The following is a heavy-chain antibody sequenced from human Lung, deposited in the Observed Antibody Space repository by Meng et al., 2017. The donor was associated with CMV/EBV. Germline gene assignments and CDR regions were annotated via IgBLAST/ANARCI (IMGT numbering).Heavy chain of an antibody. D-gene: IGHD2-21*02. CDR3: ARVVTALWGYYFDY. CDR1: GGSISSRNW. Sequence: QAAGPGLVTPSGPLPLTGAVSGGSISSRNWWSWVRQPPGKVLEWIGEIYHSGSTNYNPSLKSRVNISVDKSKNPFSLKLSSVTAADTAVYYCARVVTALWGYYFDYWGQGTLVTVSS. V-gene: IGHV4-4*02. J-gene: IGHJ4*02. CDR2: IYHSGST.